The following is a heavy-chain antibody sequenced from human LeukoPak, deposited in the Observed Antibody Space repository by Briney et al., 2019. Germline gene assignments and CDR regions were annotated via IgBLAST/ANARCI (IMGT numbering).Heavy chain of an antibody. V-gene: IGHV3-48*01. Sequence: ETLSLTFTVSGGSLSSYFWSWIRQPPGKGLEWVSYISSSSRTISYADSVKGRFTISRDNAKNSLYLQMNSLRAEDTAVYYCARLRYYAMDVWGQGTTVTASS. CDR3: ARLRYYAMDV. CDR2: ISSSSRTI. J-gene: IGHJ6*02. CDR1: GGSLSSYF.